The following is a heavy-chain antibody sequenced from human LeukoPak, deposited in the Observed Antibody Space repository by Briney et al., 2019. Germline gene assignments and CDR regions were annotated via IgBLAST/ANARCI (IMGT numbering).Heavy chain of an antibody. CDR3: ARQNHDYVWGTYYFDY. CDR2: IYYSGST. J-gene: IGHJ4*02. CDR1: GGSISSGDYY. Sequence: SETLSLTCTVSGGSISSGDYYWSWIRQPPGKGLEWIGYIYYSGSTYYNPSLKSRVTISVDTSKNQFSLKLSSVTAADTAVYYCARQNHDYVWGTYYFDYWGQGTLVTVSS. D-gene: IGHD3-16*01. V-gene: IGHV4-30-4*01.